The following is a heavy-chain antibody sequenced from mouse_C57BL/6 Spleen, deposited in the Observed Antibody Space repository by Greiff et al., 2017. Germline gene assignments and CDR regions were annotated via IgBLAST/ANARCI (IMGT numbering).Heavy chain of an antibody. Sequence: EVKLMESGPGLVKPSQSLSLTCSVTGYSITSGYYWNWIRQFPGNKLEWMGYISYDGSNNYNPSLKNRISITRDTSKNQFFLKLNSLTTEDTATYYCARAPEGYDWDFDVWGTGGPVTVSS. CDR1: GYSITSGYY. CDR2: ISYDGSN. V-gene: IGHV3-6*01. CDR3: ARAPEGYDWDFDV. D-gene: IGHD2-14*01. J-gene: IGHJ1*03.